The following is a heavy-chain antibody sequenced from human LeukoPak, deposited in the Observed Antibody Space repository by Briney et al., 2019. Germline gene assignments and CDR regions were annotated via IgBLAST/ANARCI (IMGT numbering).Heavy chain of an antibody. CDR1: GYTLTELS. D-gene: IGHD4-11*01. CDR2: INPNSGGT. J-gene: IGHJ5*02. V-gene: IGHV1-2*02. Sequence: ASVKVSCKVSGYTLTELSMHWVRQAPGQGLEWMGWINPNSGGTNYAQKFQGRVTMTRDTSISTAYMELSRLRSDDTAVYYCAVTVTRYNWFDPWGQGTLVTVSS. CDR3: AVTVTRYNWFDP.